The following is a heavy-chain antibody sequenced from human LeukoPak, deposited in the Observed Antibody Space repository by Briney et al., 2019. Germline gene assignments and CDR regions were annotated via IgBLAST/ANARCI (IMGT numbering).Heavy chain of an antibody. CDR3: ARRGSVLSGYRT. CDR2: IYHSGST. D-gene: IGHD3-22*01. J-gene: IGHJ5*02. CDR1: GYSISSGYY. V-gene: IGHV4-38-2*02. Sequence: SETLSLTCTVSGYSISSGYYWGWIRQPPGKGLEWIGSIYHSGSTYYNPSLKSRVTISVDTSKNQFSLKLSSVTAADTAVYYCARRGSVLSGYRTWGQGTLVTVSS.